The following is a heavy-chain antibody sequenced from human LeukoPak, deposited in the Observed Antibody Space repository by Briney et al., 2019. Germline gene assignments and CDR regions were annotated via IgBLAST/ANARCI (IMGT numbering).Heavy chain of an antibody. CDR3: ARRNSVTQGLDK. Sequence: PGGSLRLSCAASGFTFSIYAMTWVRQAPGKGLEWIGRIRNKANSYTTEYAASVKGRFTVSRDDSKNSLFLQMNSLESEDTAVYYCARRNSVTQGLDKWGQGTLVTVSS. CDR1: GFTFSIYA. J-gene: IGHJ4*02. V-gene: IGHV3-72*01. D-gene: IGHD5/OR15-5a*01. CDR2: IRNKANSYTT.